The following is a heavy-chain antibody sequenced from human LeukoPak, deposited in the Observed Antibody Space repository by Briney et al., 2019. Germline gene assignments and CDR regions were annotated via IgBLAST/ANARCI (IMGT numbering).Heavy chain of an antibody. CDR2: IYPGDSDT. CDR1: GYSFNSYW. D-gene: IGHD3-22*01. Sequence: GESLKISCKGSGYSFNSYWIGWVRQMPGKGLEWMGIIYPGDSDTRYSPSFQGQVTISADKSISTAYLQWSSLKASDTAMYYCASSVAYYYDSSGYYRNNDAFDIWGQGTMVTVSS. V-gene: IGHV5-51*01. CDR3: ASSVAYYYDSSGYYRNNDAFDI. J-gene: IGHJ3*02.